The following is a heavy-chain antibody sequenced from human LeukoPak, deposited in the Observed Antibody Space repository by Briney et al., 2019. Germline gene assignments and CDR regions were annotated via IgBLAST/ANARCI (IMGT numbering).Heavy chain of an antibody. CDR1: GYSFTSYW. D-gene: IGHD6-19*01. Sequence: GESLKISWKGSGYSFTSYWIGWVRQMPGKGLEWMGIIYPGDSDTRYSPSFQGQVTISADKSISTAYLQWSSLKASDTAMYYCARLRVWQWLADALDYWGQGTLVTVSS. CDR3: ARLRVWQWLADALDY. CDR2: IYPGDSDT. J-gene: IGHJ4*02. V-gene: IGHV5-51*01.